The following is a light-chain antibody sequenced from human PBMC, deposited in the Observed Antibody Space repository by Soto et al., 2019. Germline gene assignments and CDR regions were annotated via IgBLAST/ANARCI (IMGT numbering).Light chain of an antibody. CDR1: SSDVGGYNY. J-gene: IGLJ1*01. V-gene: IGLV2-14*03. Sequence: QSVLTQPASVSGSPGQSITISCAGTSSDVGGYNYFSWYQQLPGKAPQLVIYDVTHRPSGVSDRFSGSRSGNTASLTISGLQAEDEADYYCTSFTSCSTPYVPGTGTKVTDL. CDR2: DVT. CDR3: TSFTSCSTPYV.